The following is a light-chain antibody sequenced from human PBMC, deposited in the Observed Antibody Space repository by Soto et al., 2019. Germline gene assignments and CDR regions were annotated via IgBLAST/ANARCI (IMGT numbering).Light chain of an antibody. CDR1: QSVSSSF. J-gene: IGKJ2*01. Sequence: ETVLTQSPGTLSLSPGERVTLSCRASQSVSSSFLAWYQQKPGQAPRLLIYGGSNRATAIPDRFSGSGSGTDFTLTISRLEPEDFAVYYCQQYGTSPPMYTFGQGTKVELK. CDR2: GGS. CDR3: QQYGTSPPMYT. V-gene: IGKV3-20*01.